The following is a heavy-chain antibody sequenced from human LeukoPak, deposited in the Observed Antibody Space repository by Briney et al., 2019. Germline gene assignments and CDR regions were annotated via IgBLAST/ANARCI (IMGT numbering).Heavy chain of an antibody. CDR3: ARVQIMITFGGVIVPPDY. D-gene: IGHD3-16*02. V-gene: IGHV1-8*01. CDR1: GYTFTSYD. Sequence: ASVKVSCKASGYTFTSYDINWVRQATGQGLEWMGWMNPNSGNTGYAQKFQGRVTMTRNTSISTAYMELSSLRSDDTAVYYCARVQIMITFGGVIVPPDYWGQGTLVTVSS. J-gene: IGHJ4*02. CDR2: MNPNSGNT.